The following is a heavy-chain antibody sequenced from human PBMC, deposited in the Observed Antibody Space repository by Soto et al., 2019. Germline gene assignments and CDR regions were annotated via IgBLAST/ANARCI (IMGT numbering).Heavy chain of an antibody. J-gene: IGHJ4*02. CDR2: INIAGSTT. CDR1: GFSLSNYW. Sequence: EVQLVESGGVSVQPGGPLRLSCAASGFSLSNYWMHWVRQAPGKGLVWVSRINIAGSTTTYADSVKGRFTISRDNAKNTLYLKMNSLRDEGTAVYYGVRLRRGDGYTFGYWGQGTLVTVSS. D-gene: IGHD5-12*01. CDR3: VRLRRGDGYTFGY. V-gene: IGHV3-74*01.